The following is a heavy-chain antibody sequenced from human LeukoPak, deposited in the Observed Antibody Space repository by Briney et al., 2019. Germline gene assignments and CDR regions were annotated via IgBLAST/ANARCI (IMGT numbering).Heavy chain of an antibody. J-gene: IGHJ3*02. Sequence: SETLSLTCTVSGGSISSYYWSWIRQPPGKGLEWIGDINYSGSTNYNPSLKSRVTISVDTSKNQFSLKLSSVTAADTAVYYCSRLGLGKQIDLAVIRVDIWEQGTRVSVSS. D-gene: IGHD3-16*02. V-gene: IGHV4-59*01. CDR2: INYSGST. CDR3: SRLGLGKQIDLAVIRVDI. CDR1: GGSISSYY.